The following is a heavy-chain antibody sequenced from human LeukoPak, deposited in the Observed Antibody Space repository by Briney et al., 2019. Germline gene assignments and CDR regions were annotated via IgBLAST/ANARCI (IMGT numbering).Heavy chain of an antibody. Sequence: GGSLRLSCAASGFTFSSYAMHWVRQAPGKGLEWVAVISYDGSNKYYADSVKGRFTIPRDNSKNTLYLQMNSLRAEDTAVYYCADSRGDYWGQGTLVTVSS. CDR2: ISYDGSNK. D-gene: IGHD6-13*01. CDR3: ADSRGDY. CDR1: GFTFSSYA. J-gene: IGHJ4*02. V-gene: IGHV3-30*04.